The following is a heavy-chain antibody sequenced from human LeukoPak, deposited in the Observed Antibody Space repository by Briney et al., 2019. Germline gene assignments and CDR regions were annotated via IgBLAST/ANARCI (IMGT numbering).Heavy chain of an antibody. CDR1: GGSISPYY. Sequence: SETLSLTCTVSGGSISPYYWSWIRQPPGKGLEWIGYIYSSANTNYNPSLKGRVTMSVDTSKNQFSLTLSSVTAADTAVYYCASSIVATITSFDYWGQGTLVTVSS. CDR3: ASSIVATITSFDY. V-gene: IGHV4-59*08. CDR2: IYSSANT. J-gene: IGHJ4*02. D-gene: IGHD5-12*01.